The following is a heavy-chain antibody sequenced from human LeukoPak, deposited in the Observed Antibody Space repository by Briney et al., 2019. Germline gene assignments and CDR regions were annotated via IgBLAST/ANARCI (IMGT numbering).Heavy chain of an antibody. J-gene: IGHJ3*02. V-gene: IGHV4-38-2*01. Sequence: PSETLSLTCGVSGYSISNGYYWTWIRQPPGKGLEWIGSIYRSGSTNYNPSLKSRVTISVDTSKNQFSLKLTSVTAADTAVYYCARRLVVVPAAIRGDAFDIWGQGTMVTVSS. CDR1: GYSISNGYY. D-gene: IGHD2-2*02. CDR2: IYRSGST. CDR3: ARRLVVVPAAIRGDAFDI.